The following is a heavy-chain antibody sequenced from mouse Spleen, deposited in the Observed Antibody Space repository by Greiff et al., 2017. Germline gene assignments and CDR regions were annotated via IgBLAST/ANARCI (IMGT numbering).Heavy chain of an antibody. J-gene: IGHJ3*01. D-gene: IGHD2-4*01. CDR2: IDPSDSYT. V-gene: IGHV1-69*02. CDR3: ARSYYDYDRFTY. Sequence: QVQLQQSGAELARPGASVKLSCKASGYTFTSYWMHWVKQRPGQGLEWIGEIDPSDSYTNYNQKFKGKATLTVDKSSSTAYMQLSSLTSEDSAVYYCARSYYDYDRFTYWGQGTLVTVSA. CDR1: GYTFTSYW.